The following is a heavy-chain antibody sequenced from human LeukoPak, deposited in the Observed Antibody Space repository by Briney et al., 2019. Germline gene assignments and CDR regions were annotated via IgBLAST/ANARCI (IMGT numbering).Heavy chain of an antibody. J-gene: IGHJ5*02. CDR2: IYYSGST. Sequence: SETLSLTCTVSGYSISSGYFWGWIRQPPGKGLEWIGYIYYSGSTNYNPSLKSRVTISVDTSKNQFSLKLSSVTAADTAVYYCASEDLRYNWFDPWGQGTLVTVSS. CDR1: GYSISSGYF. CDR3: ASEDLRYNWFDP. V-gene: IGHV4-61*01.